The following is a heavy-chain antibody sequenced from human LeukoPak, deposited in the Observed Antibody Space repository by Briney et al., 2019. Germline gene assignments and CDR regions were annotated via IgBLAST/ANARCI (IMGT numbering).Heavy chain of an antibody. CDR1: GFTFSSYG. J-gene: IGHJ4*02. Sequence: GGSLRLSCAASGFTFSSYGMHWARQAPGKGLEWVAVISYDGSNKYYADSVKGRFTISRDNSKNTLYLQMNSLRGEDTAVYYCAKDPGKFWSGHDYWGQGALVTVSS. V-gene: IGHV3-30*18. CDR3: AKDPGKFWSGHDY. D-gene: IGHD3-3*01. CDR2: ISYDGSNK.